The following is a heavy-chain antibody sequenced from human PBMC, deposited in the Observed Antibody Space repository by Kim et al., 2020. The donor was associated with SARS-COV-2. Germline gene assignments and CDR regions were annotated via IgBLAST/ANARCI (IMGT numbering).Heavy chain of an antibody. D-gene: IGHD3-9*01. J-gene: IGHJ4*02. CDR3: SKERSGGILSGYYDS. Sequence: AYPVQGRFTITKDSSKTTLYLQMNSLRPQDTAVYYCSKERSGGILSGYYDSWGQGTLVTVSS. V-gene: IGHV3-30*02.